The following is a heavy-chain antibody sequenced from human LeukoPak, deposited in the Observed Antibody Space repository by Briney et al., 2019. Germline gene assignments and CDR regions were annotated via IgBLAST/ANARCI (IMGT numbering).Heavy chain of an antibody. CDR3: ARVGYSGYVGDY. CDR1: GVSFSGYY. D-gene: IGHD5-12*01. J-gene: IGHJ4*02. V-gene: IGHV4-34*01. CDR2: INHSGST. Sequence: PSETLSLTCAVYGVSFSGYYWSWPRQPPGKGLEWVGEINHSGSTNYNPSLKSLVTISVETSKTEFSLKLSSVTAADTAVYYCARVGYSGYVGDYWGQGTLVTVSS.